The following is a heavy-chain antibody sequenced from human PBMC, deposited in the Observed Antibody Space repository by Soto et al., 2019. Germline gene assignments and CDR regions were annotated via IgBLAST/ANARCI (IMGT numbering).Heavy chain of an antibody. Sequence: GGSLRLSCAASGFTFSDYYMSWIRQAPGKGLEWVSYISSSSSYTNYADSVKGRFTISRDNAKDSLYLQMNSLRAEDTAVYYCAGMGYYDSSGYYPWGQGTLVTVSS. V-gene: IGHV3-11*06. D-gene: IGHD3-22*01. CDR2: ISSSSSYT. CDR1: GFTFSDYY. J-gene: IGHJ5*02. CDR3: AGMGYYDSSGYYP.